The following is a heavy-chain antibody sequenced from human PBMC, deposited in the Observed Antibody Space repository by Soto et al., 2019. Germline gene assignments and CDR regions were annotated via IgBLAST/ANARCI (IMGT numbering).Heavy chain of an antibody. V-gene: IGHV4-61*01. CDR1: GGSVSSGSYY. Sequence: SETLPLTCTVSGGSVSSGSYYWSWIRQPPGKGLEWIGYIYYSGSTNYNPSLKSRVTISVDTSKNQFSLKLSSVTAADTAVYYCARSRTTVTYYGMDVWGQGTTVTVSS. CDR3: ARSRTTVTYYGMDV. J-gene: IGHJ6*02. CDR2: IYYSGST. D-gene: IGHD4-4*01.